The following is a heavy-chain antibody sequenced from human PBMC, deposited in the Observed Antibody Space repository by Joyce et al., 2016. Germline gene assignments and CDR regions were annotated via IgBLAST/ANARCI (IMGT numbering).Heavy chain of an antibody. Sequence: QVQLVQSGAELKKPGASVKVSCKVSGYTFTELSMYWVRQAPGKGLEWMGGFDPEDGETSYAQKLQGRVTMTEDTSTDTAYMELSSLRAEDTAVYYCATSMRGSYFFDYWGQGTLVTVSS. J-gene: IGHJ4*02. CDR1: GYTFTELS. D-gene: IGHD1-26*01. V-gene: IGHV1-24*01. CDR3: ATSMRGSYFFDY. CDR2: FDPEDGET.